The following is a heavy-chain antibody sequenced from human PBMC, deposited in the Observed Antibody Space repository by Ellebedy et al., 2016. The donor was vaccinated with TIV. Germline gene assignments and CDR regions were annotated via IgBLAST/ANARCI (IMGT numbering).Heavy chain of an antibody. V-gene: IGHV3-21*01. CDR3: ARDLHFAFDY. CDR2: ISSNSGNK. J-gene: IGHJ4*02. CDR1: GFTFTQYW. Sequence: GESLKISCAASGFTFTQYWLHWVRQAPGKGLEWVSSISSNSGNKYCADSVEGRFTISRDNAGNSLYLQMNSLRAEDTAVYYCARDLHFAFDYWGRGTLVTVSS.